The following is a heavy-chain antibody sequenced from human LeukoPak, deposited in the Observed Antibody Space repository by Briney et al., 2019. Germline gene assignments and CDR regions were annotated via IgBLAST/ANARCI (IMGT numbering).Heavy chain of an antibody. Sequence: SETLSLTCTVSGGSISSGGYYWSWIRQHPGKGLEWIGYIYYSGNTYYNPSLKSRVTISIDTSKNQFSLNLSSVTAADTAVYYCARGGDIVVVPAAEFDPWGQGTLVTVSS. D-gene: IGHD2-2*01. V-gene: IGHV4-31*03. J-gene: IGHJ5*02. CDR3: ARGGDIVVVPAAEFDP. CDR1: GGSISSGGYY. CDR2: IYYSGNT.